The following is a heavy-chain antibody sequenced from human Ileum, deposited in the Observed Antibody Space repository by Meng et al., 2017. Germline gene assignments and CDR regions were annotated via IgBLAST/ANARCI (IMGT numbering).Heavy chain of an antibody. CDR1: GFTFSSYE. J-gene: IGHJ3*02. Sequence: SCAASGFTFSSYEMNWVRQAPGKGLEWVSYISSSASTIYYADSVKCGFTISRDNAKNSLYLQMNRLRAEDTAVYYCASPTGIAAAGPAFDIWGQGTMVTVSS. D-gene: IGHD6-13*01. CDR2: ISSSASTI. V-gene: IGHV3-48*03. CDR3: ASPTGIAAAGPAFDI.